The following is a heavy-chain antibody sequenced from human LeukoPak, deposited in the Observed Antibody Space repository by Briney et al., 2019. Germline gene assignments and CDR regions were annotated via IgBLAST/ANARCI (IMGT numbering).Heavy chain of an antibody. Sequence: PGGSLRLSCAASGFTFSDYYMSWIRQAPGKGLEWVSYISSSGSTIYYADSVKGRFTISRDNAKNSLYLQMNSLRAEDTAVYYCARDVKKVVVIFDYWGQGTLVTVSS. CDR2: ISSSGSTI. V-gene: IGHV3-11*04. CDR3: ARDVKKVVVIFDY. J-gene: IGHJ4*02. D-gene: IGHD3-22*01. CDR1: GFTFSDYY.